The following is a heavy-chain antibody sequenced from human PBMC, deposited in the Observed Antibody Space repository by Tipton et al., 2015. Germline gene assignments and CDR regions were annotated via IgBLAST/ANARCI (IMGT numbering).Heavy chain of an antibody. CDR3: ARNGGPWSYGLDV. V-gene: IGHV4-34*01. CDR1: GDSISNSY. D-gene: IGHD2-8*01. Sequence: TLSLTCTVSGDSISNSYWSWVRQAPGKGLEWIGEINHHGTSNYNPSLESRVAVSTDTSKNQFTLKMTSVTAADTAVYYCARNGGPWSYGLDVWGQGTTVIVS. J-gene: IGHJ6*02. CDR2: INHHGTS.